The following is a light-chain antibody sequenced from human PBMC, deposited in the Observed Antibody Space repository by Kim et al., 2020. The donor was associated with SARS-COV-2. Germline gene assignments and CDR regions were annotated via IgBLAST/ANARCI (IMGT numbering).Light chain of an antibody. CDR2: DAS. J-gene: IGKJ1*01. CDR3: HQSASSPRT. V-gene: IGKV3-20*01. Sequence: EIVLTQSPGTLSLSPGERATLSCRASQSIPNRLLAWYQQKPGQTPRLLISDASTRATGIPDRFSGSGSETDFTLTISRLEPEDFAVYYCHQSASSPRTFGQGTKVDIK. CDR1: QSIPNRL.